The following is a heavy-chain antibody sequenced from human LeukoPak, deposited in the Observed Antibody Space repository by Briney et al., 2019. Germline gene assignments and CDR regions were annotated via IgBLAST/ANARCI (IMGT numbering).Heavy chain of an antibody. V-gene: IGHV1-18*01. CDR3: ARDLGVGAKGDYYYYMDV. Sequence: GASVKVSCKASGYTFTSYGISWVRQAPGQGLEWMGWIGAYNGNTNYAQKLQGRVTMTTDTSTSTAYMELRSLRSDDTAVYYCARDLGVGAKGDYYYYMDVWGKGTTVTVSS. J-gene: IGHJ6*03. CDR1: GYTFTSYG. D-gene: IGHD1-26*01. CDR2: IGAYNGNT.